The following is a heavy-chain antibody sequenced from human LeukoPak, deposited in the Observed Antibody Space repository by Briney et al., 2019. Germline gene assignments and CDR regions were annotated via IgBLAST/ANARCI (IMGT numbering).Heavy chain of an antibody. Sequence: ASVKVSCKASGYTFTGYYIHCVRQAPGQGLERMGWINPNSGGTNYAQKFQGRVTMTRDTSISTAYMELSRLTSDDTAVYYCARGTRDYFDYWGQGTLVTVSS. V-gene: IGHV1-2*02. CDR2: INPNSGGT. CDR1: GYTFTGYY. CDR3: ARGTRDYFDY. J-gene: IGHJ4*02.